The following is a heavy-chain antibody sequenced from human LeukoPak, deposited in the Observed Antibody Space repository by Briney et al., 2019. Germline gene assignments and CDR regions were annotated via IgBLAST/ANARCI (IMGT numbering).Heavy chain of an antibody. Sequence: PGGSLRLSCATSGFIVSSTYMNWVRQAPGEGLEWVSVIYYGGGTYYTDSVKGRFTISRDNSKNTHYLQMNSLRAEDTAVYYCARTYSSSSYSPFDYWGQGTLVTVSS. CDR1: GFIVSSTY. CDR2: IYYGGGT. D-gene: IGHD6-13*01. CDR3: ARTYSSSSYSPFDY. J-gene: IGHJ4*02. V-gene: IGHV3-53*01.